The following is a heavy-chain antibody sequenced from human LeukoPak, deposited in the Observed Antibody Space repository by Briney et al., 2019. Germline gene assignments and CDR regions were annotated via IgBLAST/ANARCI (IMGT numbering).Heavy chain of an antibody. CDR3: ARDEVGAGNTYVKFDF. D-gene: IGHD5-18*01. Sequence: GGSLRLSCAASGLVVTTSYMSWFRQAPGKGLEWVSLVGSADNTLYVDSVRGRFTISRDNSSNTIYLQMNSLRAEDTAVYYCARDEVGAGNTYVKFDFWGQGTLVTVSS. V-gene: IGHV3-66*01. CDR1: GLVVTTSY. CDR2: VGSADNT. J-gene: IGHJ4*02.